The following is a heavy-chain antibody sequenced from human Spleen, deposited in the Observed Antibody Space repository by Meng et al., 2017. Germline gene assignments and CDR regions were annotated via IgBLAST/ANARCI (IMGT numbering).Heavy chain of an antibody. CDR1: GYSISSGYY. J-gene: IGHJ5*01. Sequence: SETLSLTCTVSGYSISSGYYWGWVRQPPGKGLEWIGSIYYSGSTYYNPSLKSRVTISVDTSKNHFSLNLSSVTAADTAVYYCARDYSSGWYDCWGQGTLVTVSS. D-gene: IGHD3-22*01. CDR2: IYYSGST. V-gene: IGHV4-38-2*02. CDR3: ARDYSSGWYDC.